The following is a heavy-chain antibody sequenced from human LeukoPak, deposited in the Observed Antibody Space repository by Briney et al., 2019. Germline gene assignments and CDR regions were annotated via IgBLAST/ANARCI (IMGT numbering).Heavy chain of an antibody. CDR2: INPSGGST. CDR1: GYTFTRYY. J-gene: IGHJ4*02. V-gene: IGHV1-46*03. CDR3: AGTDYKSYFDY. D-gene: IGHD4-11*01. Sequence: ASVKVSCKASGYTFTRYYIHWVRQAPGQGLEGMGIINPSGGSTSYAQKFQGRVTMTRDTSTSTVYMELSSLRSVDTAVYYCAGTDYKSYFDYWGQGTLVTVSS.